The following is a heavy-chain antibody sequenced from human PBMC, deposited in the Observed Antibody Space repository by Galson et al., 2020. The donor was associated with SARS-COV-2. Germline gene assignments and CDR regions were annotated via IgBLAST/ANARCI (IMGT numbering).Heavy chain of an antibody. Sequence: ASVKVYCKVSGYTLTELSMHWVRQAPGKGLEWMGGFDPEDGETIYAQKFQGRVTMTEDTSTDTAYMELSSLRSEDTAVYYCATAPTVITGGWFDPWGQGTLVTVSS. V-gene: IGHV1-24*01. D-gene: IGHD4-4*01. CDR1: GYTLTELS. J-gene: IGHJ5*02. CDR2: FDPEDGET. CDR3: ATAPTVITGGWFDP.